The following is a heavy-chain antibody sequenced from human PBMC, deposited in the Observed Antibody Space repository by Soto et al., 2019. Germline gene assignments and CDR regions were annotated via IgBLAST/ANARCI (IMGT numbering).Heavy chain of an antibody. D-gene: IGHD3-10*01. CDR1: GDSFNSYY. Sequence: SETLSLTCTVSGDSFNSYYWTWIRQPPGKRLEWVAYIFHTGNTNYNPSLKSRVTISVDTSKNQFSLKLRSVTPADTAVYYCAALDGAIDYWGPGTLVTV. V-gene: IGHV4-59*01. CDR3: AALDGAIDY. CDR2: IFHTGNT. J-gene: IGHJ4*02.